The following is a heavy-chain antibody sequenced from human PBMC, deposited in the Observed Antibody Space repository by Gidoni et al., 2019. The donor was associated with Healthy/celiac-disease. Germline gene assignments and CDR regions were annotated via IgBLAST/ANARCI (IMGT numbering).Heavy chain of an antibody. J-gene: IGHJ4*02. V-gene: IGHV3-7*04. Sequence: EVQLVESGGGLVQPGGSLSLSCAASGFTFSSYWMSWVRQAPGKGLEWVANIKQDGSEKYYVDSVKGRFTISRDNAKNSLYLQMNSLRAEDTAVYYCATGYYYDSSGYSYWGQGTLVTVSS. CDR1: GFTFSSYW. CDR2: IKQDGSEK. D-gene: IGHD3-22*01. CDR3: ATGYYYDSSGYSY.